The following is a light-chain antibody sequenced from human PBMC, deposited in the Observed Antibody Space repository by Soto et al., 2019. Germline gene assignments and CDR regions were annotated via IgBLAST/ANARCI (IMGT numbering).Light chain of an antibody. J-gene: IGKJ1*01. Sequence: EIVLTQSPGTLSFSPGERTRVSCRASQSVSSSYLAWYQQKPGQAPRLLIYGASSRATGIPARSSGSGSGTDSALTISSLDPKDFAVYSCQQRSNRPGTFGQGAKV. CDR1: QSVSSSY. V-gene: IGKV3D-20*02. CDR2: GAS. CDR3: QQRSNRPGT.